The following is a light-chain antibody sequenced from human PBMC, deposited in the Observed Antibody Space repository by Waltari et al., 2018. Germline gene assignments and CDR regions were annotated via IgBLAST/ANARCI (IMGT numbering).Light chain of an antibody. CDR3: CSYGDVTNYV. Sequence: QSALTQPASVSGPPGQSVTISCTGIHSDIANYILVSWYQQHPGKAPQLLIYEGTKRPSGVSNRFSGSKSGNTASLTISGLQAEDEADYYCCSYGDVTNYVFGTGTTVTVL. CDR1: HSDIANYIL. J-gene: IGLJ1*01. V-gene: IGLV2-23*01. CDR2: EGT.